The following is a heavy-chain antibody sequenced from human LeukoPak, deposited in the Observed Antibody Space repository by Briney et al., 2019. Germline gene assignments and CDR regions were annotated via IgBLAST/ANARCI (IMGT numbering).Heavy chain of an antibody. CDR3: AKNLYCGGGSCYPSALGMDV. J-gene: IGHJ6*02. D-gene: IGHD2-15*01. V-gene: IGHV3-23*01. Sequence: GGSLRLSCAASGLTVSSNYMSWVRQAPGKGLEWVSSISGSGNRTYYADSVKGRFTISRDNSKNTLFLQMNSLRAEDTAVYYCAKNLYCGGGSCYPSALGMDVWGQGTTVTVSS. CDR2: ISGSGNRT. CDR1: GLTVSSNY.